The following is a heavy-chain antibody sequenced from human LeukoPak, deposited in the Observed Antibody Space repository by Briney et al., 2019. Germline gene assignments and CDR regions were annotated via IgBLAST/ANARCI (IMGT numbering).Heavy chain of an antibody. CDR3: ARSDTNNLSSGYDYSSPDY. V-gene: IGHV4-59*01. CDR2: IYYTGRT. CDR1: GGSISSYY. Sequence: SETLSLTCTVSGGSISSYYWSWIRQPPGKGLEWIGYIYYTGRTNYNPSLKSRVTLSLDTSKNQFSLRLNSVTAADTAVYYCARSDTNNLSSGYDYSSPDYWGQGTLVTVSS. J-gene: IGHJ4*02. D-gene: IGHD5-12*01.